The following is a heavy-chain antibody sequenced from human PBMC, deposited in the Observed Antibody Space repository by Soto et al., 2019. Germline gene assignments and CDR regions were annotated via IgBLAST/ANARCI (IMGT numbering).Heavy chain of an antibody. Sequence: QVQLQESGPGLVKPSQTLSLTCTVSGGSISSGDYYWSWIRQPPGKGLEWIGYIYYSGSTYYNPSLKSRVTISVDTSKNQFSLKLSSVTAADTAVCYCAVRFGASPDRTWFDPWGQGTLVTVSS. J-gene: IGHJ5*02. CDR1: GGSISSGDYY. CDR2: IYYSGST. V-gene: IGHV4-30-4*01. CDR3: AVRFGASPDRTWFDP. D-gene: IGHD3-10*01.